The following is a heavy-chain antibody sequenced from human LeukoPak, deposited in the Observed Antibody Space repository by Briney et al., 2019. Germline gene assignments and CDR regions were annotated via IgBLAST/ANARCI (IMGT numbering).Heavy chain of an antibody. D-gene: IGHD5-24*01. CDR1: RFTFSSFV. Sequence: GGSLRLSCAASRFTFSSFVMHWVRQAPGKGLEWVALISYDGSNKYYADSVKGRFTISRDNSKNTLYLQMNSLRAEDTAVYYCARGRVGWLRQINWFDPWGQGTLVTVSS. CDR2: ISYDGSNK. J-gene: IGHJ5*02. V-gene: IGHV3-30*04. CDR3: ARGRVGWLRQINWFDP.